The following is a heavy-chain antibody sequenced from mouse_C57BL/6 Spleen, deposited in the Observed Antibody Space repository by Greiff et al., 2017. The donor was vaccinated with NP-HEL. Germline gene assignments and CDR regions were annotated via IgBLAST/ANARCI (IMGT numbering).Heavy chain of an antibody. D-gene: IGHD1-1*01. J-gene: IGHJ3*01. CDR3: ARTDYYGSSPWFAY. V-gene: IGHV1-64*01. CDR1: GYTFTSYW. CDR2: IHPNSGST. Sequence: QVQLKQPGAELVKPGASVKLSCKASGYTFTSYWMHWVKQRPGQGLEWIGMIHPNSGSTNYNEKFKSKATLTVDKSSSTAYMQLSSLTSEDSAVYYCARTDYYGSSPWFAYWGQGTLVTVSA.